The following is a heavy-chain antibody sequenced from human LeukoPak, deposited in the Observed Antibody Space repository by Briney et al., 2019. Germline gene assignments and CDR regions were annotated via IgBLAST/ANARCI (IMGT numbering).Heavy chain of an antibody. V-gene: IGHV4-38-2*01. CDR1: AYSISSGYY. Sequence: PSETPSLTCAASAYSISSGYYWAWIRQPPGKGLEWIGSIYHSGSTYYNPSLKSRVTISIDTSKNQFSLKLSSVTAADTAVYYCTRHGIECSSTNCYWATVRYWGQGTLVTVSS. CDR3: TRHGIECSSTNCYWATVRY. J-gene: IGHJ4*02. CDR2: IYHSGST. D-gene: IGHD2-2*01.